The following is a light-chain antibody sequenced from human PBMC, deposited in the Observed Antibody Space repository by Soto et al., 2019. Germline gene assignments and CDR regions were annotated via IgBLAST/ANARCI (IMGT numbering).Light chain of an antibody. CDR3: MQGRQRRNT. V-gene: IGKV2-30*02. CDR2: KVS. Sequence: DAVLTQSPLSLPVTLGQLASISCRSSQSLVHSDGHTYLSWFQQRPGQSPRRLIYKVSNRDSGVPDRFSGSGSGTDFILKSSRVEAEDVGVYYCMQGRQRRNTFGGAAKLEFK. J-gene: IGKJ4*01. CDR1: QSLVHSDGHTY.